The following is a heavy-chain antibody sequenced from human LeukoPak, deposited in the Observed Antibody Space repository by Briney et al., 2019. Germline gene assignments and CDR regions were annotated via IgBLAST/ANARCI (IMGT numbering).Heavy chain of an antibody. D-gene: IGHD3-9*01. J-gene: IGHJ4*02. CDR2: IYYSGST. CDR3: ATLAGYYDILTGYYKELLYFDY. V-gene: IGHV4-39*01. CDR1: GGSISSSSYY. Sequence: PSETLSLTCTVSGGSISSSSYYWGWIRQPPGKGLEWIGSIYYSGSTYYNPSLKSRVTISVDTSKNQFSLKLSSVTAADTAVYYCATLAGYYDILTGYYKELLYFDYWGQGTLVTVSS.